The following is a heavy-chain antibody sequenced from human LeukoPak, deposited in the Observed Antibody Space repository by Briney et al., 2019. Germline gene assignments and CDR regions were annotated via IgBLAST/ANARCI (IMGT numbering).Heavy chain of an antibody. D-gene: IGHD5-24*01. CDR1: GFTFSSYA. J-gene: IGHJ4*02. V-gene: IGHV3-23*01. CDR3: AKSLGVGGYTRYKGFDQ. CDR2: ISNSDGST. Sequence: GGSLRLSCAASGFTFSSYAMNWVRQAPGKGLEWVSSISNSDGSTYYADFVKGRFTISRDNSKNTLHLQMNSLRAEDTAVYYCAKSLGVGGYTRYKGFDQWGQGTLVTVTS.